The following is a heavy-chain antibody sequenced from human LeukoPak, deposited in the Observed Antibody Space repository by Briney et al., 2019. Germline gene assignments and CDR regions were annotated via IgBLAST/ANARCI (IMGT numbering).Heavy chain of an antibody. J-gene: IGHJ4*02. CDR3: ARSPTPRIAVAGTYFDY. CDR1: GFTFSSYA. V-gene: IGHV3-30-3*01. D-gene: IGHD6-19*01. CDR2: ISCDGSNK. Sequence: GGSLRLSCAASGFTFSSYAMHWVRQAPGKGLEWVAVISCDGSNKYYADSVKGRFTISRDNSKNTLYLQMSSLRAEDTAVYYCARSPTPRIAVAGTYFDYWGQGTLVTVSS.